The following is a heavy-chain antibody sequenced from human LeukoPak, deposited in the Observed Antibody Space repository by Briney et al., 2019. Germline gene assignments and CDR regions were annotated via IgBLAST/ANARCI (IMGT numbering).Heavy chain of an antibody. J-gene: IGHJ2*01. CDR2: ISGGGGST. D-gene: IGHD2-2*01. CDR3: AKEPTSAGYFDL. Sequence: PGGSLRLSCAASGFTFSTYAVSWVRQAPGKGLEWVSGISGGGGSTYYADSVKGRFTISRDNSKNTLYLQMNSLRAEDTAVYYCAKEPTSAGYFDLWGRGTLVTVSS. CDR1: GFTFSTYA. V-gene: IGHV3-23*01.